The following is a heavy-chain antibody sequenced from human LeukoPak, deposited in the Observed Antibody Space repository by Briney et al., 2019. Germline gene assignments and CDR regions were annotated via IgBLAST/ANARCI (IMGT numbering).Heavy chain of an antibody. J-gene: IGHJ4*02. D-gene: IGHD3-3*01. CDR2: IKQDGSEK. CDR3: ARSGAAYYDFWSGPYYFDY. V-gene: IGHV3-7*01. Sequence: GGSLRLSCAASGFTFSSYWMSWVRQAPGRGLEWVANIKQDGSEKYYVDSVKGRFTISRDNAKNSLNLQMNSLRAEDTAVYYCARSGAAYYDFWSGPYYFDYWGQGTLVTVSS. CDR1: GFTFSSYW.